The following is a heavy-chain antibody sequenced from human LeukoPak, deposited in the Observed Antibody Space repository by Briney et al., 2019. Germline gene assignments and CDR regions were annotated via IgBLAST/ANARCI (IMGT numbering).Heavy chain of an antibody. CDR3: ARVDSAQRI. CDR2: ISSSSSYI. CDR1: SSYY. J-gene: IGHJ3*02. D-gene: IGHD6-25*01. V-gene: IGHV3-21*01. Sequence: SSYYWSWIRVPPGKGLEWVSSISSSSSYIYYADSVKGRFTISRDNAKNSLYLQMNSLRAEDTAVYYCARVDSAQRIWGQGTMVTVSS.